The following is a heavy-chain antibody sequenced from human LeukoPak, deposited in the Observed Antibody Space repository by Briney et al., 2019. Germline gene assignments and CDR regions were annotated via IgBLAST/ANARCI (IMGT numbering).Heavy chain of an antibody. J-gene: IGHJ4*02. Sequence: GGSLRLSCTASGFTLTSHAMSWVRQAPGRGLEWVSIMSGGSGTSEYADSVKGRFTISRDISKRMVFLQMNSLRVEDTAIYYCARGLDPSSSGSRVLDSWGRGTLVTVSS. CDR2: MSGGSGTS. V-gene: IGHV3-23*01. D-gene: IGHD6-6*01. CDR3: ARGLDPSSSGSRVLDS. CDR1: GFTLTSHA.